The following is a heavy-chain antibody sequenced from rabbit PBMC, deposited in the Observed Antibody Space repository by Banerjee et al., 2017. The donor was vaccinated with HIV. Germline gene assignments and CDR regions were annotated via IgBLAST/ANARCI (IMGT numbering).Heavy chain of an antibody. CDR2: IYAGSSGST. Sequence: QEQLEESGGDLVKPEGSLTLTCTASGFSFSSSYFMCWVRQAPGKGLEWIACIYAGSSGSTYYASWAKGRFTISKTSSTTVTLQMTSLTAADTATYFCARSRAGYADYGYDYFGLWGPGTLVTVS. V-gene: IGHV1S45*01. J-gene: IGHJ4*01. D-gene: IGHD6-1*01. CDR3: ARSRAGYADYGYDYFGL. CDR1: GFSFSSSYF.